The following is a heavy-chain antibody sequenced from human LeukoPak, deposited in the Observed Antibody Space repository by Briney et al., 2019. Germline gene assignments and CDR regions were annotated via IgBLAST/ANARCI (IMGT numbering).Heavy chain of an antibody. CDR1: GFSFSDYP. D-gene: IGHD4-11*01. J-gene: IGHJ4*02. Sequence: GRSLRLSCGASGFSFSDYPMNWVRQAPGKGLEWVSYISDSGSKIEYADSVKGRFTISRDNAKNSLFLQMNSLRVEDTAVYYWVRGATTFIYWGQGTLVTVSS. CDR3: VRGATTFIY. V-gene: IGHV3-48*03. CDR2: ISDSGSKI.